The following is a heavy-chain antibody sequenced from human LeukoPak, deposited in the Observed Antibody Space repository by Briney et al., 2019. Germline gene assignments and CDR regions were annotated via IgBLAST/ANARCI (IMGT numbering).Heavy chain of an antibody. D-gene: IGHD3-10*01. CDR3: ARGSPYYYGSGSYYFDY. V-gene: IGHV1-2*04. CDR1: GYTFTSYG. J-gene: IGHJ4*02. CDR2: INPNSGGT. Sequence: ASVKVSCKASGYTFTSYGISWVRQAPGQGLEWMGWINPNSGGTNYAQKFQGWVTMTRDTSISTAYMELSRLRSDDTAVYYCARGSPYYYGSGSYYFDYWGQGTLVTVSS.